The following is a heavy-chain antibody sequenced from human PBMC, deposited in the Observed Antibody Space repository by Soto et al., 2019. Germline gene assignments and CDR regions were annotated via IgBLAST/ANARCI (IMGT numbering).Heavy chain of an antibody. Sequence: PSETLSLTCTVSGGSISSSSYYWGWIRQPPGKGPEWIGSIYYSGSTYYNPSLKSRVTISVDTSKNQFSLKLSSVTAADTAAYYCARIRIAAAGMGGFDYWGQGTLVTVSS. D-gene: IGHD6-13*01. CDR2: IYYSGST. CDR3: ARIRIAAAGMGGFDY. CDR1: GGSISSSSYY. J-gene: IGHJ4*02. V-gene: IGHV4-39*01.